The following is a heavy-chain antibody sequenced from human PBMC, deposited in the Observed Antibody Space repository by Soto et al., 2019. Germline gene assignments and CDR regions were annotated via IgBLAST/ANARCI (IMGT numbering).Heavy chain of an antibody. D-gene: IGHD6-13*01. CDR3: AKDLTSSSWKPRVYFDY. Sequence: PGGSLRLSCAASGFTFSSYAMSWVRQAPGKGLEWVSAISGSGGSTYYADSVKGRFTISRDNSKNTLYLQMNSLRAEDTAVYYCAKDLTSSSWKPRVYFDYWGQGTLVTVSS. V-gene: IGHV3-23*01. CDR1: GFTFSSYA. J-gene: IGHJ4*02. CDR2: ISGSGGST.